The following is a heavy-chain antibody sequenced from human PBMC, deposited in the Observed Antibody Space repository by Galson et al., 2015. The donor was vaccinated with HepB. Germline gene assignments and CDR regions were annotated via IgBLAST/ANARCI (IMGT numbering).Heavy chain of an antibody. CDR3: AKYGCGNICSGRAFDY. CDR1: GGTFSSYA. J-gene: IGHJ4*02. V-gene: IGHV1-69*13. CDR2: IIPIFGTA. Sequence: SVKVSCKASGGTFSSYAISWVRQAPGQGLEWMGGIIPIFGTANYAQKFQGRVTITADESTSTAYMELSSLRSEDTAVYYCAKYGCGNICSGRAFDYWGQGTLVTVSS. D-gene: IGHD5-18*01.